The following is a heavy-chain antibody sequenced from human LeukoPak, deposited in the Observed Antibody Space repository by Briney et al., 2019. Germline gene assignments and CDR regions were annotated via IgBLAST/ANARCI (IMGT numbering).Heavy chain of an antibody. Sequence: PSETLSLTCTVSGGSISSYYWSWIRQPPGKGLEWIGYIYYSGSTNCNPSLEGRVTISVDTSKNQFSLNLSSVTAADTAVYYCARGNSYNYGDFDYWGQGTLVTVSS. CDR2: IYYSGST. V-gene: IGHV4-59*01. D-gene: IGHD3-22*01. CDR1: GGSISSYY. CDR3: ARGNSYNYGDFDY. J-gene: IGHJ4*02.